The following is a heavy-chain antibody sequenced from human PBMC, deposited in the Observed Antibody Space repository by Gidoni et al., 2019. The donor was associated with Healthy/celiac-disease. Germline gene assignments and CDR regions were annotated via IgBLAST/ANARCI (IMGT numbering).Heavy chain of an antibody. Sequence: EVQLLESGGGLVQPGGSLRLSCAASGFTFSSYAMSWVRQAPGKGLEWVSAISGSGGSTYYADSVKGRFTISRDNSKNTLYLQMNSLRAEDTAVYYCAKDRIAADRGYYYYYGMDVWGQGTTVTVSS. D-gene: IGHD6-13*01. CDR2: ISGSGGST. J-gene: IGHJ6*02. CDR3: AKDRIAADRGYYYYYGMDV. V-gene: IGHV3-23*01. CDR1: GFTFSSYA.